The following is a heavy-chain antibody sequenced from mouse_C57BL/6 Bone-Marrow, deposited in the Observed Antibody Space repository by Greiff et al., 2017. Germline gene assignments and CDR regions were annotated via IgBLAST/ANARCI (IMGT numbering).Heavy chain of an antibody. CDR1: GYTFTSYW. V-gene: IGHV1-64*01. D-gene: IGHD2-2*01. Sequence: VQLQQPGAELVKPGASVKLSCKASGYTFTSYWMHWVKQRPGQGLEWIGMIHPNSGSTNYNEKFKSKATLTVDKSSSTAYMQLSSLTSEDAAVYYCASLLWLRRRRFAYWGQGTLVTVSA. CDR3: ASLLWLRRRRFAY. CDR2: IHPNSGST. J-gene: IGHJ3*01.